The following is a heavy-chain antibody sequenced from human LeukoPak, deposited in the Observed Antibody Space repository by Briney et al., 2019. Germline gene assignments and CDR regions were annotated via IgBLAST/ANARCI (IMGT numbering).Heavy chain of an antibody. CDR2: IITYNGNT. CDR3: ARDIHYYDSSGYYSPFEY. V-gene: IGHV1-18*01. Sequence: ASVKVSCKASGYTFTSYGISWVRQAPGQGLEWMGYIITYNGNTNYAQKLQGRVTMTTDTSTSTAYMELRSLRSDDTAVYYCARDIHYYDSSGYYSPFEYWGQGTLVTVSS. J-gene: IGHJ4*02. CDR1: GYTFTSYG. D-gene: IGHD3-22*01.